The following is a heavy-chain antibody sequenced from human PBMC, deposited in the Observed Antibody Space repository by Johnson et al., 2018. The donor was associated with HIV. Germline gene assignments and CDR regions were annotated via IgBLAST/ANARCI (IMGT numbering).Heavy chain of an antibody. D-gene: IGHD3-22*01. CDR1: GLTFSSYA. V-gene: IGHV3-30-3*02. Sequence: QVQLVESGGGVVQPGRSLRLSCAASGLTFSSYAMHWVRQAPGKGLAWVAVISYDGSNKYYADSVKGRFTISRDNSKNTLFLQMNSLRAEDTAAYFCAKNHFDSSALEAFDIWGQGTMVTVSS. CDR2: ISYDGSNK. J-gene: IGHJ3*02. CDR3: AKNHFDSSALEAFDI.